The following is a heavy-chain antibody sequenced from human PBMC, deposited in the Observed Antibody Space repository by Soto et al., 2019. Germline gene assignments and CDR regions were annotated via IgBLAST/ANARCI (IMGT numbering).Heavy chain of an antibody. CDR2: INPTGGST. Sequence: ASVKVSCKASGYTFTNYYIHWVRQAPGQGLEWMGIINPTGGSTNYAQKFQGRVTLTRDTSTSTVYMELSRLRSEDTAVYYCARVGTTDAFDIWGQGTMVTVSS. V-gene: IGHV1-46*01. CDR1: GYTFTNYY. D-gene: IGHD4-17*01. CDR3: ARVGTTDAFDI. J-gene: IGHJ3*02.